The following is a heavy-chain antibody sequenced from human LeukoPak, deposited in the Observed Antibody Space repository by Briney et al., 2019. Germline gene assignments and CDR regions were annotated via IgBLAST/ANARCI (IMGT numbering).Heavy chain of an antibody. J-gene: IGHJ4*02. Sequence: GGSLRLSCAASGFTFSNYAMSWVRQAPGKGLEWVSVISGRGSSTYYADSVKGRFTISRDNSKNTLYLQMSSLRAEDTAVFYCAKDRVGSIAVAGTGDSWGQGTLVTVSS. CDR1: GFTFSNYA. D-gene: IGHD6-19*01. V-gene: IGHV3-23*01. CDR2: ISGRGSST. CDR3: AKDRVGSIAVAGTGDS.